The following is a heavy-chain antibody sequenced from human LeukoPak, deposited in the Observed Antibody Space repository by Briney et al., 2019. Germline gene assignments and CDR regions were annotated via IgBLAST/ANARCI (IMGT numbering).Heavy chain of an antibody. Sequence: PSETLSLTCTVSGGSISSYYWSWIRQPPGKGLEWIGYIYYSGSTNYNPSLKSRVTISVDTSKNQFSLKLSSVTAADTAVYYCARVIGSRNGMDVWGQGTTVTVSS. CDR2: IYYSGST. CDR1: GGSISSYY. J-gene: IGHJ6*02. D-gene: IGHD1-26*01. V-gene: IGHV4-59*01. CDR3: ARVIGSRNGMDV.